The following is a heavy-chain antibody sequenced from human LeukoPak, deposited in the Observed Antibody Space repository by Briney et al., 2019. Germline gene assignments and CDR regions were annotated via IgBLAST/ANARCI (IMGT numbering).Heavy chain of an antibody. Sequence: KTSETLSLTCAVYGGSFSGYYWSWIRQPPGKGLEWIGEINYSGSTNYNPSLKSRVTISVDTSKNQFSLKLSSVTAADTAVYYCARHGNYYGSGSYYWGQGTLVTVSS. CDR2: INYSGST. CDR1: GGSFSGYY. D-gene: IGHD3-10*01. CDR3: ARHGNYYGSGSYY. J-gene: IGHJ4*02. V-gene: IGHV4-34*01.